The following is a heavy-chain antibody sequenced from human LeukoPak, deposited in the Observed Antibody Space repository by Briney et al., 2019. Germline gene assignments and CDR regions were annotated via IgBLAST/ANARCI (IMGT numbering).Heavy chain of an antibody. Sequence: SETLSLTCTVSGDSINSINYYWGWIRQPPGEGLEWIASTSSGGHTFYNPSLKSRVTISIDTSKNQFSLKLSSVTAADTAVYYCARVPLTTVVTEYFQHWGQGTLVTVSS. J-gene: IGHJ1*01. CDR3: ARVPLTTVVTEYFQH. V-gene: IGHV4-39*07. CDR2: TSSGGHT. D-gene: IGHD4-23*01. CDR1: GDSINSINYY.